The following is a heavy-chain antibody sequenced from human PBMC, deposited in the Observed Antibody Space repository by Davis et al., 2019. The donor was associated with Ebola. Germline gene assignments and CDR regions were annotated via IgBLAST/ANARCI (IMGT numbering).Heavy chain of an antibody. V-gene: IGHV3-74*03. J-gene: IGHJ3*02. CDR1: ASTFSTYW. Sequence: HTGGSLRLSCAASASTFSTYWMHWVRQGPGKGLVWVSRINSDARRTTYADAVKGRFTIPRDNAKNTLYLQMNSLRVEDTAVYYCARKTVGARDGAGTTDNAFDIWGQGTMVTVSS. CDR2: INSDARRT. CDR3: ARKTVGARDGAGTTDNAFDI. D-gene: IGHD1-26*01.